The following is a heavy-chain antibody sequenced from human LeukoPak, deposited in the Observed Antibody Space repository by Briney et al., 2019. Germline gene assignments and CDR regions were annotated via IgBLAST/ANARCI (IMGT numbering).Heavy chain of an antibody. CDR1: GGSFSGYY. D-gene: IGHD2-2*02. J-gene: IGHJ3*02. V-gene: IGHV4-34*01. CDR3: ARDDCSSTSCYKPDAFDI. Sequence: SETLSLTCAVYGGSFSGYYWSSIRQPPGQGLEWIGEINHSGSTNYNPSLKSRVTISVDTSKNQFSLKLSFVTPADTAVYYCARDDCSSTSCYKPDAFDIWGQGTMVTVSS. CDR2: INHSGST.